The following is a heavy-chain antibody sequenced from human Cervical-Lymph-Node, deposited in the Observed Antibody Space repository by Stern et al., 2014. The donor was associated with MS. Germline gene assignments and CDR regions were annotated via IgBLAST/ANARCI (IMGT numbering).Heavy chain of an antibody. CDR1: GFTFSSSG. D-gene: IGHD4-23*01. V-gene: IGHV3-33*01. J-gene: IGHJ1*01. CDR3: AREGGNTAEYFQH. Sequence: QVQLVQSGGGVVQPGRSLRLSCAASGFTFSSSGMHWVRQAPGKGLEWLAIIWYDGSNRYYADSVKGRFTLSRDNSKNTLYLQMNSLRAEDTAVYYCAREGGNTAEYFQHWGQGTLVTVSS. CDR2: IWYDGSNR.